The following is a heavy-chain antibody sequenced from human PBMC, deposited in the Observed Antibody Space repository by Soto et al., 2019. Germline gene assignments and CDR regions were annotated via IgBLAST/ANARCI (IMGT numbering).Heavy chain of an antibody. CDR2: IWYDGSNK. D-gene: IGHD3-22*01. J-gene: IGHJ4*02. V-gene: IGHV3-33*01. CDR3: ARVDYDSSGYYEGAYYFDY. Sequence: ESGGGVVQPGRSLRLSCAASGFTFSSYGMHWVRQAPGKGLEWVAVIWYDGSNKYYADSVKGRFTISRDNSKNTLYLQMNSLRAEDTAVYYCARVDYDSSGYYEGAYYFDYWGQGTLVTVSS. CDR1: GFTFSSYG.